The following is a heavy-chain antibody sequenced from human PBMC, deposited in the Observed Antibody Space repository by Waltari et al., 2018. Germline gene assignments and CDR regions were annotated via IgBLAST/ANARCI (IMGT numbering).Heavy chain of an antibody. CDR3: ARAENWNYMGRLDY. V-gene: IGHV1-69*01. CDR1: GGTFSGYA. J-gene: IGHJ4*02. Sequence: QVQLVQSGAEVKKPGSSVTGSCKASGGTFSGYACSWVRQAPGQGIEWMGGIIPIFGTATDAPKFEGRVTITADEPTSTAYMELSSWRSEDTAVYYCARAENWNYMGRLDYWRQGTLVTVSS. CDR2: IIPIFGTA. D-gene: IGHD1-7*01.